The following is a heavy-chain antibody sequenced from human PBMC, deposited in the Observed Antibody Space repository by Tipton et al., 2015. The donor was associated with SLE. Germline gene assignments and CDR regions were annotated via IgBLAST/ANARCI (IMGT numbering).Heavy chain of an antibody. J-gene: IGHJ4*02. V-gene: IGHV3-33*08. CDR1: GFTFSRHG. D-gene: IGHD2-2*01. Sequence: SLRLSCEASGFTFSRHGMHWVRQAPGKGLEWVAVIWYDGSNKYYGDSVKGRFTISRDNAKNTLFLQMNSLRAEDTAVYYCARDRRLRSSATSSFDYWGQGTLVTVSS. CDR3: ARDRRLRSSATSSFDY. CDR2: IWYDGSNK.